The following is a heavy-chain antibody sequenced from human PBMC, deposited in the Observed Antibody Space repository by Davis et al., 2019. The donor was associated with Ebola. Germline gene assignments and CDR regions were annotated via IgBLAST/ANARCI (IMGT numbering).Heavy chain of an antibody. Sequence: HSQTLSLTCAISGDSVSSAGWNWIRQSPSRGLEWLGRTYYTSKWYNHYAASVKSRTTINPDTSKNQFSLLLNSVTPEDTAIYYCARGWFRSGMDVWGKGTTVTVSS. CDR2: TYYTSKWYN. V-gene: IGHV6-1*01. D-gene: IGHD6-19*01. CDR1: GDSVSSAG. CDR3: ARGWFRSGMDV. J-gene: IGHJ6*04.